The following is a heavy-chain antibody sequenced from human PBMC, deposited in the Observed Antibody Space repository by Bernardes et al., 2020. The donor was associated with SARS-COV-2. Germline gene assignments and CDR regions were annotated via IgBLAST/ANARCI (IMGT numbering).Heavy chain of an antibody. CDR1: GFTFSSYA. V-gene: IGHV3-23*01. CDR3: AKDREHYFPSGSLDY. CDR2: ISGSGGST. D-gene: IGHD3-10*01. Sequence: GGSLRLSCAASGFTFSSYAMSWVRQAPGKGLEWVSTISGSGGSTYYADSVKGRFTISRDNSKNTLYLQMNSLRAEDTAVYYCAKDREHYFPSGSLDYWGQGTLVTVSS. J-gene: IGHJ4*02.